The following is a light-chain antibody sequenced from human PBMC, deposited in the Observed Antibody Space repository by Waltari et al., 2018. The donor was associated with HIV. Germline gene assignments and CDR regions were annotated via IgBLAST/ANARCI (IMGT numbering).Light chain of an antibody. V-gene: IGLV6-57*03. CDR1: SGSIASTY. CDR3: QSYDSRNHVV. CDR2: EDN. Sequence: NFMLTQPHSVSESPGKTVTISCTRSSGSIASTYVQWYQQRPGRAPTTMLYEDNQRPSGVPDRFSGSIDSSSNAASLTISGLKTEDEGDYYCQSYDSRNHVVFGGGTKLTVL. J-gene: IGLJ2*01.